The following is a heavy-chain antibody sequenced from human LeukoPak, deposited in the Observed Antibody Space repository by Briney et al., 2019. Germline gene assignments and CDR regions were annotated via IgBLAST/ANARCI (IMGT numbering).Heavy chain of an antibody. CDR2: IYYSGDT. J-gene: IGHJ3*02. CDR3: ASAPNTNQRRDVFDI. Sequence: RSSETLSLTCTVSGGSISSSSYYWGWIRQAPGKGLEWIGTIYYSGDTYYNPSLKNRVTISVDRSKNQFSLKLTSVTAADTAVYYCASAPNTNQRRDVFDIWGQGTMVTVSS. D-gene: IGHD1-14*01. V-gene: IGHV4-39*07. CDR1: GGSISSSSYY.